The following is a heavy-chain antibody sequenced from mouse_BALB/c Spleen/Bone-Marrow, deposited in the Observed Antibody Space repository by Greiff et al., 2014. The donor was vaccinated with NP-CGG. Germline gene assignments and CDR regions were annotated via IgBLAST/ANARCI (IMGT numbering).Heavy chain of an antibody. CDR2: ISYDGSN. V-gene: IGHV3-6*02. CDR1: GYSITSGYY. CDR3: ASLTVVAHYAMDY. Sequence: VQLKESGPGLVKPSQSLSLTCSVTGYSITSGYYWNWIRQFPGNKLEWMGYISYDGSNNYNPSLKNRISITRDTSKNQFFLKLNSVTTEDTATYYCASLTVVAHYAMDYWGQGTSVTVSS. D-gene: IGHD1-1*01. J-gene: IGHJ4*01.